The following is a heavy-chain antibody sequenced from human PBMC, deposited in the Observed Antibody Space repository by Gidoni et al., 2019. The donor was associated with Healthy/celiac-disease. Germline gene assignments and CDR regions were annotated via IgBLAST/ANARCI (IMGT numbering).Heavy chain of an antibody. CDR1: GFTFSNAW. CDR3: TTTAVDCSGGSCYSPAGGGDY. J-gene: IGHJ4*02. Sequence: EVQLVESGGGLVKPGGSLRLSCAASGFTFSNAWMNWARQAPGKGLEWVGRIKSKTDGGTTDYAAPVKGRFTISRDDSKNTLYLQMNSLKTEDTAVYYCTTTAVDCSGGSCYSPAGGGDYWGQGTLVTVSS. CDR2: IKSKTDGGTT. D-gene: IGHD2-15*01. V-gene: IGHV3-15*07.